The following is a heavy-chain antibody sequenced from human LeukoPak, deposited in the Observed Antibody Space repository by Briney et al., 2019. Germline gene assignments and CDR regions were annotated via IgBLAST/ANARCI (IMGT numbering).Heavy chain of an antibody. CDR2: ISYDVNRK. V-gene: IGHV3-30*18. J-gene: IGHJ6*02. CDR3: AKDLPAGDDYGDPNYYYAMDV. D-gene: IGHD4-17*01. Sequence: GRSLRLSCAASGFTFNSYGMHWVRRAPGKGLEWVGVISYDVNRKYYGDSVKGRFTISRDNSKNTLYLQMSSLRPEDAAVYYCAKDLPAGDDYGDPNYYYAMDVWGPGTTVTVPS. CDR1: GFTFNSYG.